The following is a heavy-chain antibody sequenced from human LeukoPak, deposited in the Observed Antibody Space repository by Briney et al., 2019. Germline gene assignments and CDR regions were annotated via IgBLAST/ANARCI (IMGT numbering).Heavy chain of an antibody. V-gene: IGHV3-7*01. D-gene: IGHD5-18*01. CDR3: ARDRHSSNGYYRKFDY. CDR2: IKEDGSEK. CDR1: RFTFNNYW. J-gene: IGHJ4*02. Sequence: GGSLRLSCAASRFTFNNYWMSWVRPAPGKGREWVANIKEDGSEKYYVDSVKGRFTITRDNAKNSMYLQRKSLRAEDTAVYYCARDRHSSNGYYRKFDYWGQGTLVTVSS.